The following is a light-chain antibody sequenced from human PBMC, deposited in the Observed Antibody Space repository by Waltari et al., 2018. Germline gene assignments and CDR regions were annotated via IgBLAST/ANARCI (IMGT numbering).Light chain of an antibody. J-gene: IGKJ1*01. CDR3: QHYVNLPAT. V-gene: IGKV3-20*01. CDR1: QSISHY. CDR2: HAS. Sequence: VLTQSPGTLSLSPGAGATLSCRASQSISHYLAWYQQKPGQAPRLLIYHASSRATGIPDRFSGSGSGTDFSLTISRLEPEDFAVYYCQHYVNLPATFGQGTKVEIK.